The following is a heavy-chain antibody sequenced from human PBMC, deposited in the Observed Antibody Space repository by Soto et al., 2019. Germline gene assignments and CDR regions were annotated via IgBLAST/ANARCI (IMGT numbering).Heavy chain of an antibody. CDR1: GFTFDDYA. CDR3: ASGLAGRATGIPDYDIEG. J-gene: IGHJ6*03. Sequence: GGSLRLSCAASGFTFDDYAMHWVRQAPGKGLEWVSGISWNSGSIGYADSVKGRFTISRDNAKNSLYLQMNSLRSEDTALYYCASGLAGRATGIPDYDIEGWGNGTTVTV. CDR2: ISWNSGSI. D-gene: IGHD1-26*01. V-gene: IGHV3-9*01.